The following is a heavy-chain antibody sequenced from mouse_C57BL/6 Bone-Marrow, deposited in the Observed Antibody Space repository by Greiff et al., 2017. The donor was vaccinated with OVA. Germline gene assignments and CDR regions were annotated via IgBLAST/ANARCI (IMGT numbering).Heavy chain of an antibody. V-gene: IGHV14-4*01. D-gene: IGHD2-2*01. J-gene: IGHJ3*01. CDR3: TTMVTRPVAY. CDR1: GFNIKDDY. CDR2: IDPENGDT. Sequence: VQLKESGAELVRPGASVKLSCTASGFNIKDDYMHWVKQRPEQGLEWIGWIDPENGDTEYASKFQGKATITADTSSNTAYLQLSSLTSEDTAVYYCTTMVTRPVAYWGQGTLVTVSA.